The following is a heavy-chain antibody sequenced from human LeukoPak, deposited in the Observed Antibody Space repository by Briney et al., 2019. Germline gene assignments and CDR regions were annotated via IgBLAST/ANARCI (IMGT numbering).Heavy chain of an antibody. CDR2: IYYSGTA. CDR3: ARGDSSSWSFKI. V-gene: IGHV4-30-4*01. J-gene: IGHJ4*02. CDR1: GGSLSSSDHY. D-gene: IGHD6-13*01. Sequence: SHTLSLTCTVSGGSLSSSDHYWSWIRQPPGKGLEWITYIYYSGTAYYNPSLKSRVSISVDTSKNQFSLKLSSVTAADTAVYYCARGDSSSWSFKIWGQGTLVTVSS.